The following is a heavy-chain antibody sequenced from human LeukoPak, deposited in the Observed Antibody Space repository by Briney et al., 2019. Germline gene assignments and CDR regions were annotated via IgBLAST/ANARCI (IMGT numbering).Heavy chain of an antibody. CDR1: GFTFTNSW. CDR3: ARRIGGDSNY. CDR2: LNSDGSTT. J-gene: IGHJ4*02. D-gene: IGHD4-23*01. Sequence: GGSLRLSCAASGFTFTNSWMHWVRQAPGKGLVWVSHLNSDGSTTAYADSVKGRFTISRDNAKNTLYLQMNSLRVEDTAVYYCARRIGGDSNYWGQGTLVTVSS. V-gene: IGHV3-74*01.